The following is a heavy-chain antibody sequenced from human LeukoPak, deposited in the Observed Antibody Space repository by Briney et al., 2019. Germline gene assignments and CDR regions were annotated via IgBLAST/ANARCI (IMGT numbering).Heavy chain of an antibody. CDR3: ARAGRNYDILTGRQYYYGMDV. CDR1: GYTFTSYG. CDR2: ISAYNGNT. J-gene: IGHJ6*02. Sequence: ASVKVSCKASGYTFTSYGISWVRQAPGQGLEWMGWISAYNGNTNYAQKLQGRVTMTTDTSTSTAYMELRSLRSDDTAVYYCARAGRNYDILTGRQYYYGMDVWGQGTTVTVSS. D-gene: IGHD3-9*01. V-gene: IGHV1-18*01.